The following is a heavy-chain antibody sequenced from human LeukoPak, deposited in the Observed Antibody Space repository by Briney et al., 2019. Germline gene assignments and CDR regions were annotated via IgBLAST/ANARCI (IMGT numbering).Heavy chain of an antibody. Sequence: SETLSLTCTVSGGSISSGGYYWSWIRQHPGKGLEWIGYIYYSGSTYYNPSLKSRVTISVDTFKNQFSLKLSSVTAADTAVYYCARGTAYYFDYWGQGTLVTVSS. J-gene: IGHJ4*02. CDR2: IYYSGST. D-gene: IGHD1-1*01. V-gene: IGHV4-31*03. CDR1: GGSISSGGYY. CDR3: ARGTAYYFDY.